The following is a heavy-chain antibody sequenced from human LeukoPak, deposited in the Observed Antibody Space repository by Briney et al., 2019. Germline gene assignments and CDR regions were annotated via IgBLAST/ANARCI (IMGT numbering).Heavy chain of an antibody. J-gene: IGHJ4*02. CDR3: ARRSDSGSDDGEDYFDY. Sequence: SETLSLACTVSGGSINSSTFYWGWIRQPPGKGLEWIGSIYYDGSTYYNPSLKSRVTISVDMSKNQFSLKLTSVTAADTAVYFCARRSDSGSDDGEDYFDYWGQGTLVTVSS. CDR2: IYYDGST. CDR1: GGSINSSTFY. D-gene: IGHD1-26*01. V-gene: IGHV4-39*01.